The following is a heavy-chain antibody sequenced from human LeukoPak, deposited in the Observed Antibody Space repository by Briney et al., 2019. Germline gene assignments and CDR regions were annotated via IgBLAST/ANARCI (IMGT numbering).Heavy chain of an antibody. CDR3: ARGRYPHS. D-gene: IGHD1-26*01. CDR1: GGFFSGYY. CDR2: INHSGST. Sequence: SETLSLTCAVYGGFFSGYYWSWTRQPPGKGLEWIGEINHSGSTIYNPSLKSRVTISVDTSKNQFSLKLSSVTAADTAVCFCARGRYPHSWGQGTLVTVSS. V-gene: IGHV4-34*01. J-gene: IGHJ4*02.